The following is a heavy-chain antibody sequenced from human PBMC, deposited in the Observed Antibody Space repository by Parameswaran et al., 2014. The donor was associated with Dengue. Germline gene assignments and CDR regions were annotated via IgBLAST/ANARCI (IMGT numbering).Heavy chain of an antibody. Sequence: RWIRQPPGKGLEWVSVIYSGGSTYYADSVKGRFTISRDNFKNTLYLQMNSLRAEDTAVYYCARDWAHDSSGYPTRWSAFDIWGQGTMVTVSS. D-gene: IGHD3-22*01. V-gene: IGHV3-53*01. CDR3: ARDWAHDSSGYPTRWSAFDI. CDR2: IYSGGST. J-gene: IGHJ3*02.